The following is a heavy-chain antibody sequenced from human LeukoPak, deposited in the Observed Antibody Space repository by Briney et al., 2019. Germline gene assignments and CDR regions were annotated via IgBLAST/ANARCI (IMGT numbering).Heavy chain of an antibody. CDR3: ARDRVVPAAIAVAAAGPILDY. CDR2: ISYDGSNK. Sequence: GGSLRLSCVASGFTFSSYAMHWVRQAPGKGLEWVAVISYDGSNKYYADSVKGRFTISRDNSKNTLYLQMNSLRAEDTAVYYCARDRVVPAAIAVAAAGPILDYWGQGTLVTVSS. V-gene: IGHV3-30*01. J-gene: IGHJ4*02. CDR1: GFTFSSYA. D-gene: IGHD2-2*01.